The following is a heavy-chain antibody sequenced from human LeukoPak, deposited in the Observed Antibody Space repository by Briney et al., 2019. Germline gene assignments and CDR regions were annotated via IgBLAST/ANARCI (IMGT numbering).Heavy chain of an antibody. Sequence: ASVKVSCKASGYTFTSYDINWVRQATGQGLEWMGWMNPNSGNTGYAQKFQGRVTMTTDTSTTTAYMELRSLRSDDTAVYYCASGLVVAGTRGWFDRWGQGTLVTVSS. V-gene: IGHV1-8*02. CDR2: MNPNSGNT. CDR1: GYTFTSYD. CDR3: ASGLVVAGTRGWFDR. D-gene: IGHD6-19*01. J-gene: IGHJ5*02.